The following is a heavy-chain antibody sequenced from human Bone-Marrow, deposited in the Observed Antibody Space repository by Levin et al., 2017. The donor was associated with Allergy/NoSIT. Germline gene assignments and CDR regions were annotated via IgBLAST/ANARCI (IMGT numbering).Heavy chain of an antibody. D-gene: IGHD3-22*01. Sequence: PGGSLRLSCEASGFTFSTYSMLWVRQAPGKGLEWLANIMEDGGTKNYADSVKGRFAISRDNAKNFLYLQMDSLRAEDTAIYYCARDLDYRSGSAYYDSYDIWGQGTMVSVSS. J-gene: IGHJ3*02. CDR3: ARDLDYRSGSAYYDSYDI. V-gene: IGHV3-7*04. CDR1: GFTFSTYS. CDR2: IMEDGGTK.